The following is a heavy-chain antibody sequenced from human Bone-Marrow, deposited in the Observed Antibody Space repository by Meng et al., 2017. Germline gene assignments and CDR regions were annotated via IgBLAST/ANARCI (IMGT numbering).Heavy chain of an antibody. CDR3: ARAGGDSGYDSSWVHYYGMDV. Sequence: SVKVSCKASGGTFSSYAISWVRQAPGQGLEWMGGIIPIFGTANYAQKFQGRVTITADKSTSTAYMELSRLRSEDTAVYYCARAGGDSGYDSSWVHYYGMDVWGQGTTVTVSS. CDR2: IIPIFGTA. D-gene: IGHD5-12*01. CDR1: GGTFSSYA. J-gene: IGHJ6*02. V-gene: IGHV1-69*06.